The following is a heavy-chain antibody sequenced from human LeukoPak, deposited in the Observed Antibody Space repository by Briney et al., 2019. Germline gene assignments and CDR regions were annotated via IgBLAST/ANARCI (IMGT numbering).Heavy chain of an antibody. CDR3: ARNSRWGFDETQNWFDP. J-gene: IGHJ5*02. CDR1: GGSISSSSCY. Sequence: SETLSLTCTVSGGSISSSSCYWGWIRQPPGKGLKWIGSIYYSGSTYYNPSLKSRVTISVDTSKNDFSLRLTSGTAADPPVYYCARNSRWGFDETQNWFDPWGQGTLVTVSS. D-gene: IGHD3-10*01. CDR2: IYYSGST. V-gene: IGHV4-39*02.